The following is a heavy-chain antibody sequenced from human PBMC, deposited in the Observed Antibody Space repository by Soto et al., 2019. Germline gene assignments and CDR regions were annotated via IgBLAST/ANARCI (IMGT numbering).Heavy chain of an antibody. CDR2: ISGSGGST. D-gene: IGHD4-17*01. CDR3: TKAGTVTNYYYYYMDV. J-gene: IGHJ6*03. Sequence: EVQLLESGGGLVQPGGSLRLSCAASGFTFSSYAMSWVRQAPGKGLEWVSGISGSGGSTYYVDSVKGRFTISRDSSKNTLYLQLNSLGAEDTAVYYCTKAGTVTNYYYYYMDVWGKGTTVTVSS. CDR1: GFTFSSYA. V-gene: IGHV3-23*01.